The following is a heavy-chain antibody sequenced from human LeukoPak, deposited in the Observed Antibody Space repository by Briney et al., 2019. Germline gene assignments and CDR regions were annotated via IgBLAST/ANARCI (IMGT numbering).Heavy chain of an antibody. Sequence: ASVKVSCKASGYTFTGYYMHWVRQAPGQGLEWMGVIHPNDGGTTYARKFQGRIIMTSDASTSTIYMELSSLRSDDTAVYYCARGDIDHWGQGTLVTVSS. CDR2: IHPNDGGT. CDR3: ARGDIDH. D-gene: IGHD2-15*01. CDR1: GYTFTGYY. J-gene: IGHJ5*02. V-gene: IGHV1-46*01.